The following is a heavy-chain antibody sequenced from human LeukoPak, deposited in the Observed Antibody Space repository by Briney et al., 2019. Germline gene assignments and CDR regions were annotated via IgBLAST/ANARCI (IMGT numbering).Heavy chain of an antibody. CDR2: ISGSGGST. CDR3: AKSHHDYGDYGWFDP. CDR1: GFTLSSYA. V-gene: IGHV3-23*01. D-gene: IGHD4-17*01. Sequence: PGGSLRLSCAASGFTLSSYAMSWVRQAPGKGLEWVSAISGSGGSTYYADSVKGRFTISRDNSKNTLYLQMNSLRAEDTAVYYCAKSHHDYGDYGWFDPWGQGTLVTVSS. J-gene: IGHJ5*02.